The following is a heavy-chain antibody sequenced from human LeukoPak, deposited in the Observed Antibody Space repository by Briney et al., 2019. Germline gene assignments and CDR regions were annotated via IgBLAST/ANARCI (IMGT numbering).Heavy chain of an antibody. Sequence: GGSLRLSRAASGFTFSNAWMSWVRQAPGKGLEWVGRIKSKTDGGTTDYAAPVKGRFTISRDDSKNSLYLQMNSLKTEDTAVYYCARVMITFGGVIVYFDYWGQGTLVTVSS. J-gene: IGHJ4*02. V-gene: IGHV3-15*01. CDR1: GFTFSNAW. CDR3: ARVMITFGGVIVYFDY. CDR2: IKSKTDGGTT. D-gene: IGHD3-16*02.